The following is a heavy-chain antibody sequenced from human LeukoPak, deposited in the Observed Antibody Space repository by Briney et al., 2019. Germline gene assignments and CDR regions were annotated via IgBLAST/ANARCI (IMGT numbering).Heavy chain of an antibody. CDR1: GYSITSGYH. D-gene: IGHD6-19*01. CDR3: TGVYSSGWPFDY. V-gene: IGHV4-38-2*01. J-gene: IGHJ4*02. CDR2: MYHGGDT. Sequence: SETLSLTCAVSGYSITSGYHWGWIRQAPGKGLEWIGSMYHGGDTYDNPSLKSRVTLSVDTSKNQFSLNLRSVTAADTAVYYCTGVYSSGWPFDYWGQGTLVTVAS.